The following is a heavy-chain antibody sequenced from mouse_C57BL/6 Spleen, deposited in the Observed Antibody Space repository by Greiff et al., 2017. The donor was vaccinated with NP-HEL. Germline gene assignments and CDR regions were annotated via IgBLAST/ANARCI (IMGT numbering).Heavy chain of an antibody. Sequence: VKLMESGAELVKPGASVKISCKASGYAFSSYWMNWVKQRPGKGLEWIGQIYPGDGDTNYNGKFKGKATLTADKSSSTAYMQLSSLTSEDSAVYFCARLGSSYGYAMDYWGQGTSVTVSS. CDR3: ARLGSSYGYAMDY. CDR2: IYPGDGDT. D-gene: IGHD1-1*01. V-gene: IGHV1-80*01. J-gene: IGHJ4*01. CDR1: GYAFSSYW.